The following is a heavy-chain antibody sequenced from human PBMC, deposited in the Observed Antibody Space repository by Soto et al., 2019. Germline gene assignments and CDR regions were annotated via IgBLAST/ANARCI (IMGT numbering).Heavy chain of an antibody. V-gene: IGHV3-48*01. CDR2: IILSSSTT. D-gene: IGHD3-22*01. CDR1: GFTFSSYA. Sequence: PGGSLRVSCAASGFTFSSYAMHWVRQAPGKGLERVSYIILSSSTTFYTDSVKGRFTVSRDNAKNSLYLQMNSLRAEDTAVYYFARPTYYYDSSGPPAYWGQGTLVTVSS. J-gene: IGHJ4*02. CDR3: ARPTYYYDSSGPPAY.